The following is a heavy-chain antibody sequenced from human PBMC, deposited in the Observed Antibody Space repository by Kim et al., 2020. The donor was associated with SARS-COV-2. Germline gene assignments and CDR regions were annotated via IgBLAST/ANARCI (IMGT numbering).Heavy chain of an antibody. CDR2: IHLSGPT. Sequence: SETLSLTCAVSGASTSNTNWWSWVRQPPGKGLEWIGEIHLSGPTNYNPSLGSRVTMSLDKPKNKFSFKLTSVTAADTAVYYCARVIRSGWRQLDYWGQGT. D-gene: IGHD6-19*01. V-gene: IGHV4-4*02. CDR1: GASTSNTNW. CDR3: ARVIRSGWRQLDY. J-gene: IGHJ4*02.